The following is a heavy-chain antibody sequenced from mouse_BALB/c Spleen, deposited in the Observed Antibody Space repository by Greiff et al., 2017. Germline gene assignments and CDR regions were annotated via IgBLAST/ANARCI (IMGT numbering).Heavy chain of an antibody. CDR3: ARSGGD. J-gene: IGHJ3*01. V-gene: IGHV5-17*02. CDR2: ISSGSSTI. D-gene: IGHD3-2*02. Sequence: DVKLVESGGGLVQPGGSRKLSCAASGFTFSSFGMHWVRQAPEKGLEWVAYISSGSSTIYYADTVKGRFTISRDNPKNTLFLQMTSLRSEDTAMYYCARSGGDWGQGTLVTVSA. CDR1: GFTFSSFG.